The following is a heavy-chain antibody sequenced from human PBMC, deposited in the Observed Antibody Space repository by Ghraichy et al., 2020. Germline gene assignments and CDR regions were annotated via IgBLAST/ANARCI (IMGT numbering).Heavy chain of an antibody. CDR2: ISWSGRFT. V-gene: IGHV3-43D*03. CDR1: GFIFDDYA. Sequence: LSLTCAASGFIFDDYAMHWVRQVPGKGLEWVSFISWSGRFTYYADSVKGRFTISRDNSDNSLYLQMNILRPEDTAFYYCAKALRGGDYKGSVDYWGQGTLVTVSS. J-gene: IGHJ4*02. D-gene: IGHD2-21*02. CDR3: AKALRGGDYKGSVDY.